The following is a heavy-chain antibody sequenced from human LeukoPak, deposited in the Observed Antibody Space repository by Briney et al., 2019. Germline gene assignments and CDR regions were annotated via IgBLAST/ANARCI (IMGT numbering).Heavy chain of an antibody. D-gene: IGHD3-10*01. J-gene: IGHJ4*02. CDR1: GYTLTELS. CDR3: ATALGYKGSSKPFDY. CDR2: FDPEDGET. V-gene: IGHV1-24*01. Sequence: ASVKVSCKVSGYTLTELSMHWVRQAPGKGLEWMGGFDPEDGETIYAQKFQGRATMTEDTSTDTAYMELSSLRSEDTAVYYCATALGYKGSSKPFDYWGQGTLVTVSS.